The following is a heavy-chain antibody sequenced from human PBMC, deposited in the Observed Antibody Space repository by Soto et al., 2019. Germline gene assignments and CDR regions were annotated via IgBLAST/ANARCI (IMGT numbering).Heavy chain of an antibody. J-gene: IGHJ5*02. CDR2: INHSGST. CDR3: ARVPSP. V-gene: IGHV4-39*07. Sequence: SETLSLTCTVSGGSISSSGYYWSWIRQPPGKGLEWIGEINHSGSTNYNPSLKSRVTISVDRSKNQFSLKLSSVTAADTAVYYCARVPSPWGQGTLVTVSS. CDR1: GGSISSSGYY.